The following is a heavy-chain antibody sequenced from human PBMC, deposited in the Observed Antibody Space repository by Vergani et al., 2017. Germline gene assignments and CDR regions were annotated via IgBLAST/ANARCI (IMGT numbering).Heavy chain of an antibody. CDR3: AHSSGWGWFDP. V-gene: IGHV2-5*08. CDR2: IYWNDDK. CDR1: GFSLSDAGMG. Sequence: QVTLKESGPVLVKPTETLTLTCTVSGFSLSDAGMGVSWIRQPPGKALEWLALIYWNDDKRYSPSLKSRLTITKDTSKNQVVLTMTNMDPVDTATYYCAHSSGWGWFDPWGQGTLVTVSS. J-gene: IGHJ5*02. D-gene: IGHD6-19*01.